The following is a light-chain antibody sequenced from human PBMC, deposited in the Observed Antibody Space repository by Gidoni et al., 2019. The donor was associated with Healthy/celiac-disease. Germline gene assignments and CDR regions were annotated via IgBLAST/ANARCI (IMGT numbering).Light chain of an antibody. J-gene: IGLJ2*01. CDR1: NTGCKS. V-gene: IGLV3-21*04. CDR3: QVWDSSSDHPVV. CDR2: YDR. Sequence: SFVPTPSPSVSVAPGTTARITCGGNNTGCKSVHWYQHKPGQAPVLVISYDRSPPSVIPARFSGSNSGNTATLTISRVEAGDEADDYCQVWDSSSDHPVVFGGGTKLTVL.